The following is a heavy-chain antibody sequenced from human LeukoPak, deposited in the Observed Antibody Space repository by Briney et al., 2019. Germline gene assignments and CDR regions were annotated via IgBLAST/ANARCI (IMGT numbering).Heavy chain of an antibody. CDR2: IHHSGST. V-gene: IGHV4-55*01. D-gene: IGHD3-22*01. CDR1: GDSISSGNW. J-gene: IGHJ5*02. Sequence: PSETLSLTCAVSGDSISSGNWRIWVRQPPGKGLEWIGEIHHSGSTYYNPSLKSRITMSVDTSKNQFYLKLSSVTAADTAVYYCARYLPYYDSSGYYSLSSTTTYNWFDPWGQGTLVTVSS. CDR3: ARYLPYYDSSGYYSLSSTTTYNWFDP.